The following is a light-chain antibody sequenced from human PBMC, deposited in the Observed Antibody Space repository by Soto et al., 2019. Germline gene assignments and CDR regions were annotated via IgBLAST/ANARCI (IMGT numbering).Light chain of an antibody. CDR2: EVT. J-gene: IGLJ1*01. CDR3: TSYTTSNTYV. Sequence: QSVLTQLASVSGSPGQSITISCSGTSSDIGSYNYVSWYQQHPDKAPKLIIYEVTNRPSGVSGRFSGSKSGNTASLTISGLQAEDEADYYCTSYTTSNTYVFGTGTKLTVL. CDR1: SSDIGSYNY. V-gene: IGLV2-14*01.